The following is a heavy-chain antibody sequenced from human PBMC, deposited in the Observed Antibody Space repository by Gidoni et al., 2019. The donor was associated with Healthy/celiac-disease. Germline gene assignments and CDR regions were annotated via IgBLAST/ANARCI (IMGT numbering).Heavy chain of an antibody. CDR3: TTGFGELTTSDLDY. Sequence: EVQLVESGGGLVKPGGSLRLSCAASGFTFSNAWMSWVRQAPGKGLEWVGRIKSKTDGGTTDYAAPVKGRFTISRDDSKNTLYLQMNSLKTEDTAVYYCTTGFGELTTSDLDYWGQGTLVTVSS. CDR1: GFTFSNAW. D-gene: IGHD3-10*01. CDR2: IKSKTDGGTT. V-gene: IGHV3-15*01. J-gene: IGHJ4*02.